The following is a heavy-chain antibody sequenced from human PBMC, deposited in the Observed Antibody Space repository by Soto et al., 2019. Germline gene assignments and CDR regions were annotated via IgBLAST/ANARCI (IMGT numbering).Heavy chain of an antibody. Sequence: SVKVSFKASGGTFSSYAISWVRQAPGQGLEWMGGIIPIFGTANYAQKFQGRVTITADKSTSTAYMELSSLRSEDTAVYYCARGARITIFGVVIQTREWDYYYYGMDVWGQGTTVTVSS. V-gene: IGHV1-69*06. CDR3: ARGARITIFGVVIQTREWDYYYYGMDV. CDR2: IIPIFGTA. D-gene: IGHD3-3*01. CDR1: GGTFSSYA. J-gene: IGHJ6*02.